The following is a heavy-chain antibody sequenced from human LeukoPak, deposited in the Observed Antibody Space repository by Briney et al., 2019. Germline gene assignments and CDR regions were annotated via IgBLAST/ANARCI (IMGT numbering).Heavy chain of an antibody. Sequence: SQTLSLTCTVSGGSISSGEYYWSWIRQPPGKGLEWIGYIYYSGSTYYNPSLKSRVAISVDTSKNQFSLKLSSVTAADTAVYYCARGRGLFTAYYFDYWGQGTLVTVSS. D-gene: IGHD3-22*01. V-gene: IGHV4-30-4*01. J-gene: IGHJ4*02. CDR1: GGSISSGEYY. CDR3: ARGRGLFTAYYFDY. CDR2: IYYSGST.